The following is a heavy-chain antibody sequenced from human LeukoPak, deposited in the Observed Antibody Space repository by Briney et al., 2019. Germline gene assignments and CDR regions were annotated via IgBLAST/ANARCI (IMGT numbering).Heavy chain of an antibody. J-gene: IGHJ4*02. CDR3: ARDSNFKPFDY. CDR1: GYSFTDYC. D-gene: IGHD1-1*01. V-gene: IGHV1-2*02. CDR2: INPKSGGT. Sequence: ASVKVSCKASGYSFTDYCIHWVRQAPGQGLEWMGWINPKSGGTNYAQKFQGRVTMTRDTSISTAYMDLSRLTSDDTAVYYCARDSNFKPFDYWGQGTLVTVSS.